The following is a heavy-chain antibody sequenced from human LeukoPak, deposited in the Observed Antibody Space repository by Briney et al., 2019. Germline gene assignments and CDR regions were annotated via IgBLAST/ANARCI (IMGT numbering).Heavy chain of an antibody. CDR3: ARGNRDFDS. D-gene: IGHD2-21*02. CDR1: GDSFSTNSAA. V-gene: IGHV6-1*01. J-gene: IGHJ5*01. Sequence: SQTLSLTCALSGDSFSTNSAAWNWIRQSPSRGLEWLGRTYYRSKWSHDYAPSVQSRITINPDTSKNQFSLHLNSVTPEDPAVYYCARGNRDFDSWGQGTLVTVSS. CDR2: TYYRSKWSH.